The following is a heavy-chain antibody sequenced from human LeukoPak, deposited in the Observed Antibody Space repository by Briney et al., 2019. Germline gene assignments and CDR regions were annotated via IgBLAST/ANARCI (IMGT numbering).Heavy chain of an antibody. V-gene: IGHV4-34*01. Sequence: SETLSLTCAVYGGSFSDYYWTWIRQPPGKGLEWIGEINHSGSHNNNPSLKSRVSISFDTSKNQFSLKLTSVTAADTAVYYCGSRRTAMFGVIKGPIDYWGQGTLVTVSS. CDR3: GSRRTAMFGVIKGPIDY. CDR2: INHSGSH. CDR1: GGSFSDYY. J-gene: IGHJ4*02. D-gene: IGHD3-3*01.